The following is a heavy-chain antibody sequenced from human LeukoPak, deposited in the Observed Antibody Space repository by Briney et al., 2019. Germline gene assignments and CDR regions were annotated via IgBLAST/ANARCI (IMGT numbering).Heavy chain of an antibody. Sequence: PGGSLRLSCAASGFTFSCCAIHWVRQAPGRGLEWVAVISPDENTKFYADSVKGRFTVYRDNSKKTVWLQMNSLRAEDTAVYYCAKKGGSSGRYDYLDYWGQGTLVTVSS. CDR3: AKKGGSSGRYDYLDY. V-gene: IGHV3-30-3*02. D-gene: IGHD6-19*01. CDR2: ISPDENTK. J-gene: IGHJ4*02. CDR1: GFTFSCCA.